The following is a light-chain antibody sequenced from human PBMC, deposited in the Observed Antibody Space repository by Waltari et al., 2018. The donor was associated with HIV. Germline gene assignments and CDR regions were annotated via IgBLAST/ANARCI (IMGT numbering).Light chain of an antibody. V-gene: IGLV4-69*01. J-gene: IGLJ3*02. CDR3: QTWATGIQV. CDR1: SGHSSYA. Sequence: QLVLTQSPSASASLGASVKLTCTLSSGHSSYAIAWHQKQAEKGPRYLMKVNSDGSHNKGDGIPDRFSGSSSGAERYLTIPSLQSEDEADYYCQTWATGIQVFGGGTKLTVL. CDR2: VNSDGSH.